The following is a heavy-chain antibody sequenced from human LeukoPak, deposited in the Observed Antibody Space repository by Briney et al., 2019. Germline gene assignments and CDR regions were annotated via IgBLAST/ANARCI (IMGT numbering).Heavy chain of an antibody. D-gene: IGHD2-2*01. CDR1: GGSFTGYY. J-gene: IGHJ4*02. CDR2: INHSGST. Sequence: SETLSLTCAVYGGSFTGYYWSWISQPPGKGLEWIGEINHSGSTNYNPSLKSRVTISVDTSKNQFSLKLSSVTAADTAVYFCARGASGCSSTSCSFDYWGQGTLVTVSS. V-gene: IGHV4-34*01. CDR3: ARGASGCSSTSCSFDY.